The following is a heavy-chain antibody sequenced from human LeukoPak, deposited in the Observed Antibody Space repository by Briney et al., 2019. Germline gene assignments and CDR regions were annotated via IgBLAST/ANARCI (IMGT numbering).Heavy chain of an antibody. CDR2: IFHSGNS. J-gene: IGHJ6*03. CDR1: GYSMSSGYY. CDR3: ARGDCSSTICYSPMDV. D-gene: IGHD2-2*01. V-gene: IGHV4-38-2*02. Sequence: SETLSLTCTVSGYSMSSGYYWGWIRQPPGKGLQWIGSIFHSGNSYYNPSLKSRVTISVDTSKNQFSLKVNSVTAADTAVYYCARGDCSSTICYSPMDVWGKGTTVTVSS.